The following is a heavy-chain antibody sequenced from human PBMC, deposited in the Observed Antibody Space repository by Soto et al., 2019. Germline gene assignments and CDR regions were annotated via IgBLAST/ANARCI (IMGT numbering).Heavy chain of an antibody. CDR1: GYTFSSYG. CDR3: ARDDYSSGYSTHPAAHAMDI. J-gene: IGHJ3*02. CDR2: ISAYNGNT. Sequence: ASVKVSCKASGYTFSSYGISWVRQAPGQGLEWMGWISAYNGNTNYAQKFQGRVTMTTDTSTSTAYMELRSLRSDDTAVYYCARDDYSSGYSTHPAAHAMDIWGQGTMVTVSS. D-gene: IGHD3-22*01. V-gene: IGHV1-18*04.